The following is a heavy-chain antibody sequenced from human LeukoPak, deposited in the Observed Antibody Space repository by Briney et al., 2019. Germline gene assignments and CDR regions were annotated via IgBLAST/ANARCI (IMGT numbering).Heavy chain of an antibody. CDR2: INHSGIT. D-gene: IGHD1-1*01. J-gene: IGHJ4*02. CDR1: GGSFSGYY. V-gene: IGHV4-34*01. CDR3: ARAMSTTTKVFDY. Sequence: PSETLSLTCAVYGGSFSGYYWSWIRQPPGKGLEWIGEINHSGITNYNPSLKSRVTISVDTSKNQFSLRLNSVTAADTAVYYCARAMSTTTKVFDYWGQETLVIVSS.